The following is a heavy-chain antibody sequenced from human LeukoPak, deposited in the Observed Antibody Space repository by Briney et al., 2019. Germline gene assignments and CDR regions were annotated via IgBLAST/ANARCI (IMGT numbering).Heavy chain of an antibody. CDR2: ISGSGVST. CDR3: AKKAYDYGGSDAFDI. V-gene: IGHV3-23*01. Sequence: XSXVRQAPXKXLEGVXAISGSGVSTEYADSVKGRFTISRDNSKNTLYLQMNSLRAEDTAVYYCAKKAYDYGGSDAFDIWGQGTMVTVSS. J-gene: IGHJ3*02. D-gene: IGHD4-23*01.